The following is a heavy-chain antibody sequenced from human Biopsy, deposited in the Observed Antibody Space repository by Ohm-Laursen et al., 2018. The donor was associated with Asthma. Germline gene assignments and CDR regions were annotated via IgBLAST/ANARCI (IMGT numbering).Heavy chain of an antibody. V-gene: IGHV4-59*01. D-gene: IGHD6-19*01. CDR2: VYWTGST. J-gene: IGHJ4*02. CDR1: GGSISSFY. Sequence: SQTLSLTCCVYGGSISSFYWSWTRQSPEKGLEWMGYVYWTGSTNYNPSLKSRITMSVDTSKNRMFLELTSVTAADTAIYYCVRAVRNEQWLAPFDYWGQGKPVTVSS. CDR3: VRAVRNEQWLAPFDY.